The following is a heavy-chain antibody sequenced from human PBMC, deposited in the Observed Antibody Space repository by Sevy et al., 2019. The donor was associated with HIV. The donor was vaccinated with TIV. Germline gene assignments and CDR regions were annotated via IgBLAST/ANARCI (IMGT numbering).Heavy chain of an antibody. J-gene: IGHJ4*02. Sequence: SETLSLTCTVSGGSISSSSYYWGWIRQPPGKGLEWIGSIYYSGSTYYNPSLKSRVTISVDTSKNQFSLKLSSVTAADTAVYYCARAPAPLSTVTTVFFFEYWGQGTLVTVSS. CDR2: IYYSGST. CDR3: ARAPAPLSTVTTVFFFEY. D-gene: IGHD4-17*01. CDR1: GGSISSSSYY. V-gene: IGHV4-39*01.